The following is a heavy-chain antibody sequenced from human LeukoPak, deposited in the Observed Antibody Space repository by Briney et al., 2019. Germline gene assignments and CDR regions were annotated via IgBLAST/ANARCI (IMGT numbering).Heavy chain of an antibody. D-gene: IGHD6-13*01. CDR2: IYYSGST. CDR3: ARDLGTEQHDAFDI. CDR1: GGSVSSGSYY. V-gene: IGHV4-61*01. J-gene: IGHJ3*02. Sequence: TTSETLSLTCTVSGGSVSSGSYYWSWIRQPPGKGLEWIGYIYYSGSTNYNPSLKSRVTISVDTSKNQFSLKLSSVTAADTAVYFCARDLGTEQHDAFDIWGQGTMVTVSS.